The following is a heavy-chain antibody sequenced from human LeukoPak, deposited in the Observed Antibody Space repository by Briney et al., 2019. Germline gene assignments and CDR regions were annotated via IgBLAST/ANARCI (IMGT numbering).Heavy chain of an antibody. J-gene: IGHJ4*02. CDR3: AKDISEWLRPLGYFDY. CDR1: GFTFDDYA. V-gene: IGHV3-9*01. Sequence: PGGSLRLSCAASGFTFDDYAMHWVRQAPGKGLEWVSGISWNSGSIGYADSVKGRFTISRDNAKNSLYLQMNSLRAEDTALYYCAKDISEWLRPLGYFDYWGQGTLVTVSS. CDR2: ISWNSGSI. D-gene: IGHD5-12*01.